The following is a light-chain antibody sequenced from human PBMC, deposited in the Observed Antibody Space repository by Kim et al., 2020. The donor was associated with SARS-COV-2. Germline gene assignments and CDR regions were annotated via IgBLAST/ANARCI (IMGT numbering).Light chain of an antibody. CDR2: GAS. CDR3: QQYGSSPRT. V-gene: IGKV3-20*01. CDR1: QSVSSSY. J-gene: IGKJ1*01. Sequence: SPGERATLSCSASQSVSSSYLAWYQHKPGQAPRLLIYGASSRATGIPDRFSGSGSGTDFTLTISRLEPEDFAVYYCQQYGSSPRTFGQGTKVEIK.